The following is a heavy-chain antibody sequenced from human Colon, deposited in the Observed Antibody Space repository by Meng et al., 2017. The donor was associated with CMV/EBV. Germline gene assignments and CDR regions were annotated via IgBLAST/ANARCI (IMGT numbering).Heavy chain of an antibody. CDR3: TKGRKYADLWGVDS. D-gene: IGHD3-16*01. CDR2: VTGSGAIT. Sequence: GESLKLSCAASGFTFNSYALSWVRQPPGKGLQWVAAVTGSGAITSFADSVKGPFSISRDTSKNTVHLQMNSLRADDRAVYYCTKGRKYADLWGVDSWGQGTLVTVSS. V-gene: IGHV3-23*01. J-gene: IGHJ4*02. CDR1: GFTFNSYA.